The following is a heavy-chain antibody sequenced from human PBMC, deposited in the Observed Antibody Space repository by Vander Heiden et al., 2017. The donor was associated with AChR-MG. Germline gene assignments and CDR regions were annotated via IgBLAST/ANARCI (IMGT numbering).Heavy chain of an antibody. V-gene: IGHV4-34*01. CDR3: ARAASSGWYGMDV. CDR1: GGSFSGYY. J-gene: IGHJ6*02. D-gene: IGHD6-19*01. CDR2: INHSGST. Sequence: QVQLQQWGAGLSKPSETLSLTCAVYGGSFSGYYWSWIRQPPGKGLEWIGEINHSGSTNYNPSLKSRVTISVDTSKNQFSLKLSSVTAADTAVYYCARAASSGWYGMDVWGQGTTVTVSS.